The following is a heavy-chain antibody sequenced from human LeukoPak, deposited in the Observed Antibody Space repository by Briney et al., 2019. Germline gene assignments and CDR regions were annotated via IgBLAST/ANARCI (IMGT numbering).Heavy chain of an antibody. D-gene: IGHD3-16*01. CDR1: GGSISSGGYS. CDR2: IYHSGST. Sequence: PSETLSLTCAVSGGSISSGGYSWSWIRQPPGKGLEWIGYIYHSGSTYYNPSLKSRITISVDRSKNQFSLKLSSVTAADTAVYYCARGRSRKFDYWGQGTLVTVSS. J-gene: IGHJ4*02. CDR3: ARGRSRKFDY. V-gene: IGHV4-30-2*01.